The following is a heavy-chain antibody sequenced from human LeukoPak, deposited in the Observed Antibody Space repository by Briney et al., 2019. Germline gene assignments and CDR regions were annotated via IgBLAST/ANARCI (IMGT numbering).Heavy chain of an antibody. Sequence: GGSLRLSCAASGFTFSSYNMNWVRQAPGKGLEWVSSITSGSSYIYYADSVKGRFTISRDNAKNSLYLQMNSLRAEDTAVYYCARDGQEGDYYYYLDVWGKGTTVTISS. CDR2: ITSGSSYI. CDR1: GFTFSSYN. J-gene: IGHJ6*03. CDR3: ARDGQEGDYYYYLDV. V-gene: IGHV3-21*01.